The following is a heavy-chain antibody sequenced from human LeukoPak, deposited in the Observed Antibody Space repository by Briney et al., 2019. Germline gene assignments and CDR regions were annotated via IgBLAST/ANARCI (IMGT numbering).Heavy chain of an antibody. CDR3: ANLGYSYDDRGHFDY. J-gene: IGHJ4*02. D-gene: IGHD5-18*01. V-gene: IGHV3-23*01. CDR1: GFTFSNYA. Sequence: PGGSLRLSCAASGFTFSNYAMNWVRLAPGKGLEWVSAVSGGGGSTYYADSVRGRFTISRDNSKNTLYLQMNSLRAEDTAVYYCANLGYSYDDRGHFDYWGQGTLVTVSS. CDR2: VSGGGGST.